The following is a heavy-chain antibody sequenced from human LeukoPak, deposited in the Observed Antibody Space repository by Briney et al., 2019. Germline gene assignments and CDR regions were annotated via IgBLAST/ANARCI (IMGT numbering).Heavy chain of an antibody. D-gene: IGHD3-22*01. J-gene: IGHJ4*02. CDR3: ASVTATYYYDSSGPRDY. CDR1: GFTFSSYS. Sequence: GGSLRLSCAASGFTFSSYSIYWVRQAPGKGLEWGSYIISTGSTIYYADSVKGRFTISRDNAQNSVYLQMNSLRAEDTAVYYCASVTATYYYDSSGPRDYWGQGTLVTVSS. CDR2: IISTGSTI. V-gene: IGHV3-48*01.